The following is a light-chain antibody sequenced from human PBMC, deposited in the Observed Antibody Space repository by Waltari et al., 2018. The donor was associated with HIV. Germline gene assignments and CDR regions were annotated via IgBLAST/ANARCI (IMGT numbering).Light chain of an antibody. CDR1: TLGHKY. V-gene: IGLV3-1*01. Sequence: SYELTQPPSMSVSPGQAASLSCSGFTLGHKYVSWYQQKPGQSPVLVIYQDAERPSGIPERFSGSRSGSTATLSISGTQTMDEGDYFCQAWDSISGIIFGGGTKLAV. CDR3: QAWDSISGII. CDR2: QDA. J-gene: IGLJ2*01.